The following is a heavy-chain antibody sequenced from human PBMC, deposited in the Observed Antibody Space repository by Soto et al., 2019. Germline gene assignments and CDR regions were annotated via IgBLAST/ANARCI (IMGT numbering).Heavy chain of an antibody. Sequence: QVQLQESGPGLVKPSETLSLTCAVSGDSISSYYCMWIRQPPGKGLESIGYLYYGRGANYNPSLKRRVPLSVGTSTNQCLPKVGPLAAWAPAGFYCAPCSKAGGPEYLGHGTPVTVSS. V-gene: IGHV4-59*01. CDR2: LYYGRGA. J-gene: IGHJ4*01. D-gene: IGHD2-15*01. CDR3: APCSKAGGPEY. CDR1: GDSISSYY.